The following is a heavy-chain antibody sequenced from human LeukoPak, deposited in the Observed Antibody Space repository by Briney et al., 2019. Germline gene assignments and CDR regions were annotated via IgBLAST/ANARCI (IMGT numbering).Heavy chain of an antibody. Sequence: GGSLRLSCAASGFTFSTYTINWIRQAPGKGLEWVSCISSTSSTIYYADSVKGRFTISRDNGKNSLYLQMNSLRAEDTAVYYCARAGRTVTTSGMDVWGQGTTVTVSS. V-gene: IGHV3-48*01. CDR1: GFTFSTYT. J-gene: IGHJ6*02. CDR2: ISSTSSTI. D-gene: IGHD4-17*01. CDR3: ARAGRTVTTSGMDV.